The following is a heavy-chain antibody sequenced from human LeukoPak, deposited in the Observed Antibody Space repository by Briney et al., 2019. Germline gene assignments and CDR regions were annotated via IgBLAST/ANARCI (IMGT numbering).Heavy chain of an antibody. Sequence: SQTLSLTCTVSGGPISSGGYYWSWIRQHPGKGLEWIGYIYYSGSTYYNPSLKSRVTISVDTSKNQFSLKLSSVTAADTAVYYCARYGVVVPAASPGFDPWGQGTLVTVSS. V-gene: IGHV4-31*03. CDR1: GGPISSGGYY. CDR2: IYYSGST. D-gene: IGHD2-2*01. CDR3: ARYGVVVPAASPGFDP. J-gene: IGHJ5*02.